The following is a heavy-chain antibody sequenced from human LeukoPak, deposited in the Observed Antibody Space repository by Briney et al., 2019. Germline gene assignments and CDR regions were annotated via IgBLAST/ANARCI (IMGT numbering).Heavy chain of an antibody. D-gene: IGHD3-22*01. Sequence: SETLPLTCTVSGGSISSGGYYWSWIRQHPGKGLEWIGYIYYSGSTYYNPSLKSRVTISVDTSMNQFSLKLSSVTAADTAVYYCARSYYYDSSGYLETPFDYWGQGTLVTVSS. CDR3: ARSYYYDSSGYLETPFDY. V-gene: IGHV4-31*03. CDR1: GGSISSGGYY. CDR2: IYYSGST. J-gene: IGHJ4*02.